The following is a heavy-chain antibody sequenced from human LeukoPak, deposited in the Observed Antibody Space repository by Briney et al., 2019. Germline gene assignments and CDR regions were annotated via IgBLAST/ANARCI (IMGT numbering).Heavy chain of an antibody. CDR3: ARGRGSSWVSYYYYYMDV. J-gene: IGHJ6*03. CDR2: IYYSGST. CDR1: GGSISSSSYY. D-gene: IGHD6-13*01. V-gene: IGHV4-39*07. Sequence: SETLSLTCTVSGGSISSSSYYWGWIRQPPGKGLEWIGSIYYSGSTYYNPSLKSRVTISLDTSKSQFSLKLSSVTAADTAVYYCARGRGSSWVSYYYYYMDVWGKGTTVTVSS.